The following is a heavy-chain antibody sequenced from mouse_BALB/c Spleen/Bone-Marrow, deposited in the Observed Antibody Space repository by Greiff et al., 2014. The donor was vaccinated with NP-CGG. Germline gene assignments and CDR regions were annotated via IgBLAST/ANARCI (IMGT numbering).Heavy chain of an antibody. V-gene: IGHV1S132*01. CDR1: GYTFTSYW. D-gene: IGHD1-1*01. J-gene: IGHJ3*01. CDR2: IYPGSGTT. CDR3: ARGSYYYGSSSPWFAY. Sequence: QVQLQQSGDDLVKPGASVKLSCKASGYTFTSYWINWVKQRPGQGLEWIGSIYPGSGTTYYNEKFKGRATLTVDTSSTTAYIQLSSLSSEYSAVYFCARGSYYYGSSSPWFAYWGQGTLVTVSA.